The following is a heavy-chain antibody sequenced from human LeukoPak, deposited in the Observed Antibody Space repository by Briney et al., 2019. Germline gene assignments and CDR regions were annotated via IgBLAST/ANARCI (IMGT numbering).Heavy chain of an antibody. CDR1: GFTFSNYW. Sequence: GGSLRLSCAASGFTFSNYWMNWVRQAPGKGLEWVANIKQDGSETYYVGSVRGRFTISRDNAKNSLFLQMNSLRAEDTAVYYCARVYSSLWAPSFDYWGQGALVTVSS. CDR3: ARVYSSLWAPSFDY. D-gene: IGHD3-22*01. V-gene: IGHV3-7*05. CDR2: IKQDGSET. J-gene: IGHJ4*02.